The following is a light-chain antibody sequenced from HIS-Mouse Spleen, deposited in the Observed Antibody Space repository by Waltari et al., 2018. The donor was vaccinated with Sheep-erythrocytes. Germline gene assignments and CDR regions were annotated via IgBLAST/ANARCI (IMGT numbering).Light chain of an antibody. Sequence: QSALTQPASVSGSPGQPIIISCTGTSRDVGSYNLSSLYQQHPGKAPKLMIYEGSKRPSGVSNRFSGSKSGNTASLTISGLQAEDEADYYCCSYAGSSTWVFGGGTKLTVL. CDR2: EGS. J-gene: IGLJ3*02. CDR3: CSYAGSSTWV. CDR1: SRDVGSYNL. V-gene: IGLV2-23*01.